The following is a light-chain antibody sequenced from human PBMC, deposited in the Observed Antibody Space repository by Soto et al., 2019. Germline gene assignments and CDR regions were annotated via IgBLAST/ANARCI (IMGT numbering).Light chain of an antibody. CDR3: QQYNSYSPA. J-gene: IGKJ3*01. CDR2: DAS. V-gene: IGKV1-5*01. CDR1: QSSSSW. Sequence: DIQMTQSPSTRSASVGDRVTITCRASQSSSSWLAWYQQKPGKAPKLLIYDASSLESGVPSRFSGSGSGTEFTLTISSLQPDDFATYYCQQYNSYSPAFGPGTKVDIK.